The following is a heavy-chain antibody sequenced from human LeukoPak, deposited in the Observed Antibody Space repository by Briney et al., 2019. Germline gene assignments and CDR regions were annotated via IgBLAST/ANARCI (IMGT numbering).Heavy chain of an antibody. J-gene: IGHJ4*02. CDR1: GYTFTSYG. D-gene: IGHD3-10*01. V-gene: IGHV1-18*01. CDR3: ARDPTEYGSGSFPLDY. Sequence: ASVKVSCKASGYTFTSYGISWVRQAPGQGLEWMGWISAYNGSTNYAQKLQGRVTMTTDTSTSTAYMELRSLRSDDTAVYYCARDPTEYGSGSFPLDYWGQGTLVTVSS. CDR2: ISAYNGST.